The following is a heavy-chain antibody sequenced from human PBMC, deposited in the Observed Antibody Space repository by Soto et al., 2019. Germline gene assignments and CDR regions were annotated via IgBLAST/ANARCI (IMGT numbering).Heavy chain of an antibody. D-gene: IGHD2-2*01. V-gene: IGHV3-53*01. CDR1: GFAVNSDY. J-gene: IGHJ4*02. CDR2: IFGGGTT. Sequence: EVQLVASGGGLIQPGGSLRLSCAASGFAVNSDYMSWVRQAPGKGLEWVSVIFGGGTTYYSDSVKGRFTISRDNSKNTVFLQMNSLRAEDTAVYYCVRTSIYWGQGTRVIVSS. CDR3: VRTSIY.